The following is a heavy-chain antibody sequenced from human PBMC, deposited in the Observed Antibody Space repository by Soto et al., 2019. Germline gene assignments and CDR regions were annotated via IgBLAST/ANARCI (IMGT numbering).Heavy chain of an antibody. Sequence: EVQLLESGGGLVQPGGSLRLSCAASGFTFSAYSMNWVRQAPGQGLEWLSYISGDRAYIYYADSVRGRFTISRDNAENSLYLQMDNLRDEDTAVYYGARQVYTVVTPIDFWGQGTLVTVSS. D-gene: IGHD2-21*02. J-gene: IGHJ4*02. CDR2: ISGDRAYI. CDR1: GFTFSAYS. CDR3: ARQVYTVVTPIDF. V-gene: IGHV3-48*02.